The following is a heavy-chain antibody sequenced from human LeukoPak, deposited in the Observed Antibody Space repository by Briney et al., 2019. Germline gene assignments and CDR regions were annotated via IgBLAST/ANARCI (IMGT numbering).Heavy chain of an antibody. CDR3: ARKSTPETGVHCFDY. D-gene: IGHD7-27*01. V-gene: IGHV5-51*01. CDR1: GYSFTSYW. J-gene: IGHJ4*02. CDR2: IYPGDSDT. Sequence: GESLKISCKGSGYSFTSYWIGWGREMLGKGLEWMGIIYPGDSDTRYSPSFQGQVTISADKSISTAYLQWSSLKASDTAMYYCARKSTPETGVHCFDYWGQGTLVTVSS.